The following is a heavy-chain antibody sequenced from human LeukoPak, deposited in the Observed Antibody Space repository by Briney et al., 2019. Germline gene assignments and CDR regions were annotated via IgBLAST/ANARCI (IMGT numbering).Heavy chain of an antibody. Sequence: SETLSLTCTVSGGSISSRSYYWSWIRQPPGKGLEWIGEINHSGSTNYNPSLKSRVTISVDTSKNQFSLKLSSVTAADTAVYYCARGKRVGAYDYWGQGTLVTVSS. CDR1: GGSISSRSYY. CDR2: INHSGST. CDR3: ARGKRVGAYDY. J-gene: IGHJ4*02. D-gene: IGHD1-26*01. V-gene: IGHV4-39*07.